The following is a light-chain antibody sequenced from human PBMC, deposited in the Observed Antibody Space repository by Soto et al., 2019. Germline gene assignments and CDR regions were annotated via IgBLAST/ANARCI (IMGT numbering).Light chain of an antibody. CDR2: RNN. J-gene: IGLJ1*01. Sequence: QSALTQPPSASGTPWQRVTISCSGSGSNIGSNYVYWYQQLPGTAPKLLIYRNNQRLSGVPDRFSGSKSGTSASLAISGLRSEDEADYYCAAWDDSLSGLYVFGTGTKVTVL. V-gene: IGLV1-47*01. CDR1: GSNIGSNY. CDR3: AAWDDSLSGLYV.